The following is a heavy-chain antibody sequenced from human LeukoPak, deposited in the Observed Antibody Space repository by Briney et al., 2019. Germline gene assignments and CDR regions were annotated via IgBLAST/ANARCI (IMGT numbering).Heavy chain of an antibody. J-gene: IGHJ4*02. CDR1: GDSISSSSNY. CDR3: ARVLPQWLARYYFDY. CDR2: IYYSGST. D-gene: IGHD6-19*01. V-gene: IGHV4-39*01. Sequence: AETLSLTCTVSGDSISSSSNYWGWIRQPPGKGLEWIGTIYYSGSTYYNPSLESRVTISIDTSKNQFSLKLNSVTAADTAVYYCARVLPQWLARYYFDYWGQGTLVTVSS.